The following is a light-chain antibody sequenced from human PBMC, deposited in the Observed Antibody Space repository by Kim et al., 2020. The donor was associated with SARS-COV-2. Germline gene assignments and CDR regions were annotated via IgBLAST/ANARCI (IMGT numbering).Light chain of an antibody. Sequence: QKVTLSCSGSTSNIGNNYVSWYQQLPGTAPKVLIYENNKRPSGIPDRFSGSKSGTSATLGITGLQTGDEADYYCGTWDSSLSAYVFGTGTKVTVL. J-gene: IGLJ1*01. CDR2: ENN. CDR3: GTWDSSLSAYV. CDR1: TSNIGNNY. V-gene: IGLV1-51*01.